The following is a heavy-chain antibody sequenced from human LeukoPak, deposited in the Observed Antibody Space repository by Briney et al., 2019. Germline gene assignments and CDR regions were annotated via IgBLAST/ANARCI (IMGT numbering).Heavy chain of an antibody. CDR2: INPNSGGT. D-gene: IGHD5-12*01. V-gene: IGHV1-2*02. Sequence: ASVKVSCKASGYTFPSYYMHWVRQAPGQGLEWMGWINPNSGGTNYAQKFQGRVTMTRDTSISTAYMELNSLRAEDTALYYCARDSVDSSLGAYDWGWDFDYWGQGTLVTVSS. J-gene: IGHJ4*02. CDR1: GYTFPSYY. CDR3: ARDSVDSSLGAYDWGWDFDY.